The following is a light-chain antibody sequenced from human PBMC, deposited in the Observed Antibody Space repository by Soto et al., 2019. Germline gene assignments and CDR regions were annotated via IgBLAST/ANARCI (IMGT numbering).Light chain of an antibody. CDR1: SSNIGSNT. CDR2: SNN. Sequence: QSVLTQPPSASGTPGQRVTISCSGSSSNIGSNTVTWYQQLPGTAPILLIYSNNLRPSGVPDRFSGSRSGTSASLAISGLQSEDEADYYCATWDDSLNGYVFESGTKLTVL. V-gene: IGLV1-44*01. CDR3: ATWDDSLNGYV. J-gene: IGLJ1*01.